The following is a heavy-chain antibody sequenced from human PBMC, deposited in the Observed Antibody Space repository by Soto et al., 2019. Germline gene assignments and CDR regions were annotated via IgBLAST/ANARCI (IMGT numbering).Heavy chain of an antibody. D-gene: IGHD3-10*01. V-gene: IGHV3-73*01. CDR3: TRHGGALWFGGLGGMDV. J-gene: IGHJ6*02. CDR1: GFTFSGSA. CDR2: IRIKANSYAT. Sequence: PGGSLRLSCAASGFTFSGSAMHWVRQASGKGLEWVGRIRIKANSYATAYSASVKGRFTISRDDSKNTAYLQMNSLKTEDTAVYYWTRHGGALWFGGLGGMDVRGQGTTVTVSS.